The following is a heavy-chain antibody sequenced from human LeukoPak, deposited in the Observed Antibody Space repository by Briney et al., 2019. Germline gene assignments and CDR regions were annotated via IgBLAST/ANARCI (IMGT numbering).Heavy chain of an antibody. V-gene: IGHV3-23*01. CDR3: ATPKLGYCSSTSCYLNYYGMDV. D-gene: IGHD2-2*01. CDR2: ISGSGGST. Sequence: PGGSLRLSCAASGFTFSSYAMSWVRQAPGKGLEWVSAISGSGGSTSYAQKFQGRVTMTRDTSTSTVYMELSSLRSEDTAVYYCATPKLGYCSSTSCYLNYYGMDVWGQGTTVTVSS. CDR1: GFTFSSYA. J-gene: IGHJ6*02.